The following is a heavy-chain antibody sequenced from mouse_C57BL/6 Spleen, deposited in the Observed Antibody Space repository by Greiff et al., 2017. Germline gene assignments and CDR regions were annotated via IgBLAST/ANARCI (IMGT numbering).Heavy chain of an antibody. CDR2: IRSKSNNYAT. V-gene: IGHV10-1*01. J-gene: IGHJ4*01. Sequence: EVKLQESGGGLVQPKGSFKLSCAASGFSFNTYAMNWVRQAPGKGLEWVARIRSKSNNYATYYADSVKDRFTISRDDTESMLYLQMNNLKTEDTAMDYCVRHRLDYWGQGTSGTVSS. CDR1: GFSFNTYA. CDR3: VRHRLDY.